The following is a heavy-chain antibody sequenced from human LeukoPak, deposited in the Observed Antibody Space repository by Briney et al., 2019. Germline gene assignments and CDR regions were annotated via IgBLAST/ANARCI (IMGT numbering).Heavy chain of an antibody. J-gene: IGHJ4*02. CDR3: ARDPVRRDGYNHLDY. CDR2: ISDDGNTK. CDR1: GFTLSPYA. D-gene: IGHD5-24*01. Sequence: GRSLRLSCAASGFTLSPYAMHWVRQAPGKGLEWVAVISDDGNTKHFADFVMGRFTISRDNSKNTLYLQINSLRAEDTAVYYCARDPVRRDGYNHLDYWGQGTLVTVSS. V-gene: IGHV3-30*04.